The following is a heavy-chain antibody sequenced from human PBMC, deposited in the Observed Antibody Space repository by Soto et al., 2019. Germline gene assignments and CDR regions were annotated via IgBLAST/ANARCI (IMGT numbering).Heavy chain of an antibody. CDR2: MIANNGNT. D-gene: IGHD1-26*01. CDR1: GYTFASNG. J-gene: IGHJ5*02. CDR3: ARGNGGSYDWFDP. Sequence: ASVELCCKASGYTFASNGSSWVRQATGQGLEWMGWMIANNGNTSYAQKFQGRVTMTTNTSISTAYMELRSLRSEDTAVYYCARGNGGSYDWFDPWGQGTLVTVSS. V-gene: IGHV1-8*02.